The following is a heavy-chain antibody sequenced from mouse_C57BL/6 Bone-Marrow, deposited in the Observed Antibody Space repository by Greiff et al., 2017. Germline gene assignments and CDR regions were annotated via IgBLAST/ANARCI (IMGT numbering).Heavy chain of an antibody. D-gene: IGHD1-1*01. CDR3: ARNHYYGSSPYFDY. CDR2: FHPYNDDT. CDR1: GYTFTTYP. V-gene: IGHV1-47*01. J-gene: IGHJ2*01. Sequence: QVQLQQSGAELVKPGASVKMSCKASGYTFTTYPIEWMKQNHGKSLEWIGNFHPYNDDTKYNEKFKGKDTLTVEKSSSTVYLERSRLTSDDSAVYYCARNHYYGSSPYFDYWGQGTTLTVSS.